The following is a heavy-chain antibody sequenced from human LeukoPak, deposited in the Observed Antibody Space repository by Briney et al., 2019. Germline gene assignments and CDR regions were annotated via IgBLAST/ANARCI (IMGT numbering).Heavy chain of an antibody. CDR1: GFISSDYY. CDR2: ISSSRSYT. V-gene: IGHV3-11*06. CDR3: ASGGGGMVIGDY. D-gene: IGHD3-16*01. Sequence: GRSLRLSCAPSGFISSDYYMTWIRQPAGKGLEWVSDISSSRSYTNYADSVKGRFTISRDNAKNSLYLQMNSLRADDTAVYYCASGGGGMVIGDYWGQGTLVTVSS. J-gene: IGHJ4*02.